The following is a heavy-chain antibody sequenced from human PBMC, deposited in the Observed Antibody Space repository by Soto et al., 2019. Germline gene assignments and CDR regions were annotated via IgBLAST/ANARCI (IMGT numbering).Heavy chain of an antibody. CDR1: GFTFSSHW. V-gene: IGHV3-7*01. CDR3: ARVYYDYIWGSYPLVY. Sequence: PGGSVRLSCAASGFTFSSHWMRWVHQAPGKGLEWLASIKQDGSEKHYVDSVKGRFTISRDNAKNSLYLQMNSLRVEDTAVYYCARVYYDYIWGSYPLVYWGQGTLVTVSS. J-gene: IGHJ4*02. CDR2: IKQDGSEK. D-gene: IGHD3-16*02.